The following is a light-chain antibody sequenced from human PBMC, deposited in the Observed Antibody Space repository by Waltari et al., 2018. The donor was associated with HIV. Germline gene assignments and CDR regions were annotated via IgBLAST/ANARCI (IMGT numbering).Light chain of an antibody. CDR2: SNN. V-gene: IGLV1-44*01. CDR3: AAWDDSLNGPWV. J-gene: IGLJ3*02. CDR1: SSNIGSNT. Sequence: QSVLTQPPSASGTPGQRVTISCSGSSSNIGSNTVHWYQQLPGTAPKLLILSNNQRPSGGPDRFSGSKSGTSASLAISGLQSEDEADYYCAAWDDSLNGPWVFGGGTKLTVL.